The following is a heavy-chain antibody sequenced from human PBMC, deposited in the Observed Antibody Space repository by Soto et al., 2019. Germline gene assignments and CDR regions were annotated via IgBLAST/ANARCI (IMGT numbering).Heavy chain of an antibody. CDR2: IYYSGST. Sequence: QVQLLESGPGLVKPSQTLSLTCTVSGGSISSGGYYWSWIRQHPGKGLEWIGYIYYSGSTYYNPSLTSRVTISVDTSKNQSSLKLSSVTAADTAVYYCARGPGIMAKIDYWGQGTLVTVSS. CDR3: ARGPGIMAKIDY. V-gene: IGHV4-31*03. D-gene: IGHD3-16*01. J-gene: IGHJ4*02. CDR1: GGSISSGGYY.